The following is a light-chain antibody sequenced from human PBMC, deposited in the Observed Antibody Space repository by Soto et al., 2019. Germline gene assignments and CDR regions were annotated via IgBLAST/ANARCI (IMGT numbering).Light chain of an antibody. Sequence: QSVLAQPPSASGTPGQTFTISCSGSTSNVGSKSVNWYQQLPGTAPKLLIYSGDQRPSGVPDRFSGSKSGTSASLAISGLQSEDEAEYYCAAWDGSLNIYVFGTGTKLTVL. V-gene: IGLV1-44*01. J-gene: IGLJ1*01. CDR2: SGD. CDR1: TSNVGSKS. CDR3: AAWDGSLNIYV.